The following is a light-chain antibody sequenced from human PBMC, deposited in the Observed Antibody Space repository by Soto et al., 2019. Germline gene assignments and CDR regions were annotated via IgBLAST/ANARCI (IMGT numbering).Light chain of an antibody. Sequence: EIVLTQSPGTLSLSPGERATLSCRASQSVSSSYLAWYQQKPGQAPRLLIYGASSRSTGIPDRFSGSGSGTDLTLTISRLEPEDFAVYYCQQYGSSPQLFGQGTKLEIK. V-gene: IGKV3-20*01. CDR3: QQYGSSPQL. CDR1: QSVSSSY. J-gene: IGKJ2*01. CDR2: GAS.